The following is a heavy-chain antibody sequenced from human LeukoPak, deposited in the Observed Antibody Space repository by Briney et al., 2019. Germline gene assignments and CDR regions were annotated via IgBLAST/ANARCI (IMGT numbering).Heavy chain of an antibody. Sequence: GGSLRLSCAASGFTFSSYSMNWVRQAPGKGLEWVSSISTSSSYIYYADSVKGRFTISRDNARNSLYLQMNSLRAEDTAVYYCAKDFVVVPGNVNYFDYWGQGTLVTVSS. V-gene: IGHV3-21*04. CDR1: GFTFSSYS. J-gene: IGHJ4*02. D-gene: IGHD2-21*02. CDR2: ISTSSSYI. CDR3: AKDFVVVPGNVNYFDY.